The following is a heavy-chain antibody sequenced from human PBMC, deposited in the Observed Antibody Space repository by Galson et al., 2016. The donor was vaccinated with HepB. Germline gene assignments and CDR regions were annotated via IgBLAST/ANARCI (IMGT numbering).Heavy chain of an antibody. V-gene: IGHV4-4*02. CDR1: GASISNSNW. D-gene: IGHD3-10*01. CDR3: ATGWLHKYYYYYYYMDV. J-gene: IGHJ6*03. CDR2: VIRGGST. Sequence: SETLSLTCAVSGASISNSNWWNWVRQSPGKGLEWIGEVIRGGSTDYNPSLKSRVTISLDTSKNQFSLELSSVTAADTAVYYCATGWLHKYYYYYYYMDVWGKGTTVTVSS.